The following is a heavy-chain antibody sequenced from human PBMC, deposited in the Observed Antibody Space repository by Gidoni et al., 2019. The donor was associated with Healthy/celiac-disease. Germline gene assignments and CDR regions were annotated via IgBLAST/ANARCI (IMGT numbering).Heavy chain of an antibody. CDR2: IKSKPDGGTT. CDR1: GFTFSNAW. D-gene: IGHD4-17*01. J-gene: IGHJ3*02. V-gene: IGHV3-15*01. CDR3: TTVYGDYRDDAFDI. Sequence: EVQLVESGGGLVQPGGSLRLSCAASGFTFSNAWMSWVRQAPGKGLEWVGRIKSKPDGGTTDYAAPVKGRFTISRDDSKNTLYLQMNSLKTEDTAVYYCTTVYGDYRDDAFDIWGQGTMVTVSS.